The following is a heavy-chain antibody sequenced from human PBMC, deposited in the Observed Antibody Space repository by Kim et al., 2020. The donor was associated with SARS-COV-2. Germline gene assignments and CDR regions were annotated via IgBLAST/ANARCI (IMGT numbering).Heavy chain of an antibody. CDR2: IKGDGSEE. Sequence: GGSLRLSCGVSGFTFRNYWMSWVRQAPGKGLDWLANIKGDGSEEDYVDSVKGRFTISRDNTKKTLSLQMNSLTAEDTAVYYCARIGVYYDSDGYYAYYLDFWGQGALVAVSS. D-gene: IGHD3-22*01. CDR3: ARIGVYYDSDGYYAYYLDF. CDR1: GFTFRNYW. J-gene: IGHJ4*02. V-gene: IGHV3-7*03.